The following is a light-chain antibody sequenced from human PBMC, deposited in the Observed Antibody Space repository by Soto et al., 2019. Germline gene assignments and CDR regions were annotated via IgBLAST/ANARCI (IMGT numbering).Light chain of an antibody. Sequence: DIPMTQFPSTLSASVGDRVTITCRASQSINSWLAWYQQKPGKPPKLLIYKASSLESGVPSTFSGSGSGTEFTLTLSSLQPDDFATYYCQQYQNYPLTFGGGTRVEI. CDR1: QSINSW. CDR3: QQYQNYPLT. J-gene: IGKJ4*01. CDR2: KAS. V-gene: IGKV1-5*03.